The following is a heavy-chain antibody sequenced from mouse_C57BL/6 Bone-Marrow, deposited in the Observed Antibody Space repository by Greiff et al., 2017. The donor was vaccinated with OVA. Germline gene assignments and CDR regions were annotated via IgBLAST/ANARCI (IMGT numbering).Heavy chain of an antibody. CDR1: GFSLTSYG. D-gene: IGHD1-1*01. CDR3: ARLYYYGSRTAWFAY. V-gene: IGHV2-2*01. J-gene: IGHJ3*01. Sequence: QVQLKQSGPGLVQPSQSLSITCTVSGFSLTSYGVHWVRQSPGKGLEWLGVIWSGGSTDYNAAFISRLSISKDNSKSQVFFKMNSLQADDTAIYYCARLYYYGSRTAWFAYWGQGTLVTVSA. CDR2: IWSGGST.